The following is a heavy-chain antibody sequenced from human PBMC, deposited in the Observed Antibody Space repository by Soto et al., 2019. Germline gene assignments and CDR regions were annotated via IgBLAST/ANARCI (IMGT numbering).Heavy chain of an antibody. D-gene: IGHD4-17*01. J-gene: IGHJ5*02. CDR2: ASPDGTST. CDR1: GFTFSSFW. V-gene: IGHV3-74*01. Sequence: QPGGSLRLSCAASGFTFSSFWMHWVRQAPGKGLEWVSRASPDGTSTSYADSVKGRFTITRDNAKNTLYMQMNSLRAEDTAVYYCTRHGPGDYFLFDPWGQGTLVTVSS. CDR3: TRHGPGDYFLFDP.